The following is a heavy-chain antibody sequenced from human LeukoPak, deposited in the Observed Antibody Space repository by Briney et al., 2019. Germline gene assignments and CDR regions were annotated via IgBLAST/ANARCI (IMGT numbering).Heavy chain of an antibody. Sequence: PSETLSLTCTVSGGSISSYYWSWIRQPPGKGLERIGYIYYSGSTNYNPSLKSRVTISVDTSKNQFSLKLSSVTAADTAVYYCARVAFSGWVAMIDYWGQGTLVTVSS. CDR3: ARVAFSGWVAMIDY. D-gene: IGHD6-19*01. V-gene: IGHV4-59*01. CDR2: IYYSGST. CDR1: GGSISSYY. J-gene: IGHJ4*02.